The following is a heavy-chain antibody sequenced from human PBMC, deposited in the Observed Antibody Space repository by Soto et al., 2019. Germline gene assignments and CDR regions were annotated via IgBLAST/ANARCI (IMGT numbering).Heavy chain of an antibody. CDR3: EIGQGVSWFDP. CDR2: MNPNSGNP. CDR1: GYTFTSDD. Sequence: QVQLVQSGAEVKKPGASVKVSCKASGYTFTSDDINWVRQATGQGLEWMGWMNPNSGNPGYAQKFQGRVTMTRNTCIHTAYMEVSSLRSDDPAVYYCEIGQGVSWFDPWCQGTLVTFSS. J-gene: IGHJ5*02. D-gene: IGHD3-16*01. V-gene: IGHV1-8*01.